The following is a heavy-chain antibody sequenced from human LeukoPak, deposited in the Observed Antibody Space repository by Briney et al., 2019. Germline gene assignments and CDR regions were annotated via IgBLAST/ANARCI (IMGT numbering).Heavy chain of an antibody. V-gene: IGHV1-24*01. J-gene: IGHJ4*02. D-gene: IGHD2-2*01. CDR3: ATGPMPAAYFDY. Sequence: ASVKVSRKVSGYTLTELSMHWVRQAPGKGLEWMGGFDPEDGETIYAQKFQGRVTMTEDTSTDTAYMELSSLRSEDTAVYYCATGPMPAAYFDYWGQGTLVTVSS. CDR2: FDPEDGET. CDR1: GYTLTELS.